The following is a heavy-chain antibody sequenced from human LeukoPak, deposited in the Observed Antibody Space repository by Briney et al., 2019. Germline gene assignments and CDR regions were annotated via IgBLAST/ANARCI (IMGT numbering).Heavy chain of an antibody. CDR2: INPNSGGA. Sequence: ASVKVSCKASGYTFTGYYMHWVRQAPGQGLEWMGWINPNSGGANYAQKFQGRVTMTRDTSISTAYMELSRLRSDDTAVYYCARRGGDSSGGTSAFDIWGQGTMVTVSS. CDR3: ARRGGDSSGGTSAFDI. D-gene: IGHD3-22*01. J-gene: IGHJ3*02. CDR1: GYTFTGYY. V-gene: IGHV1-2*02.